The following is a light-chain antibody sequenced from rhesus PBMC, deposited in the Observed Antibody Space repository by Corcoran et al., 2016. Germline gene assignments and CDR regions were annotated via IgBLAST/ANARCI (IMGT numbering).Light chain of an antibody. J-gene: IGKJ2*01. CDR2: GTS. CDR3: QQSSNLYS. CDR1: QSVGSY. Sequence: ETVVTQSPATLSLSPGERATLSCRASQSVGSYLAWYQQKPGQAPRRLIYGTSRRATGIPDRFSGRGFGTDFTLTISSLEPEDVGVYYCQQSSNLYSFGQGTKVEIK. V-gene: IGKV3-24*04.